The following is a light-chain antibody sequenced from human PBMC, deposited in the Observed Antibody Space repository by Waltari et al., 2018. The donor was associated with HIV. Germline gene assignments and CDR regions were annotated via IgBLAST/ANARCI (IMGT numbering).Light chain of an antibody. Sequence: VLTQPPSVSGAPGQPVTIFCSGNSSNTGAGFDVQWYQQLSGTAPKLLIFGSGNRPSRVPRRFSGSKSGTSPSLAISRLQLEDEGDYYGQSYDRSLNGYVFGGGTKVIVL. CDR3: QSYDRSLNGYV. CDR2: GSG. J-gene: IGLJ1*01. V-gene: IGLV1-40*01. CDR1: SSNTGAGFD.